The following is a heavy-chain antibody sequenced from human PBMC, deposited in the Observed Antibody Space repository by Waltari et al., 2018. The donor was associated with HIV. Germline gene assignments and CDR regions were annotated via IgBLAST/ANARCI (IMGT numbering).Heavy chain of an antibody. CDR3: AKDSSSSWEFDY. Sequence: QVQLVESGGGVVQPGGSLRLSCAASGFTFSSYGLHWVRQAPGKGLEWVAFIRYDGSNKYYADSVKGRFTISRDNSKNTLYLQMNSLRAEDTAVYYCAKDSSSSWEFDYWGQGTLVTVSS. CDR1: GFTFSSYG. CDR2: IRYDGSNK. V-gene: IGHV3-30*02. D-gene: IGHD6-6*01. J-gene: IGHJ4*02.